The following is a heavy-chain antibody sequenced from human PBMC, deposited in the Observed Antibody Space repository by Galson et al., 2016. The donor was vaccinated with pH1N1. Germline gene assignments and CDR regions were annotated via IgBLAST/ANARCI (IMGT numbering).Heavy chain of an antibody. D-gene: IGHD6-19*01. CDR2: IYPGDSDT. V-gene: IGHV5-51*01. CDR3: ARRSAVAGVDY. CDR1: W. J-gene: IGHJ4*02. Sequence: WIGWVRQMPGKGLEWMGIIYPGDSDTKYSPSFQGQVTFSADKSINTAYLQWSSLKASDTAMYFCARRSAVAGVDYWGQGTLVTVSS.